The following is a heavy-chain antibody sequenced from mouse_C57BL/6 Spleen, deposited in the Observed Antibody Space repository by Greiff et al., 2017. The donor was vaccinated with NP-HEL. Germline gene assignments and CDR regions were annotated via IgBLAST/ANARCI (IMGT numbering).Heavy chain of an antibody. CDR1: GFTFSSYG. V-gene: IGHV5-6*02. CDR2: ISSGGSYT. J-gene: IGHJ4*01. Sequence: DVKLVESGGDLVKPGGSLKLSCAASGFTFSSYGMSWVRQTPDKRLAWVATISSGGSYTYYPDGVKGRFTISRDNAKNTLYLQMSSLKSEDTAMYYCAREGVTTVVGAMDYWGQGTSVTVSS. CDR3: AREGVTTVVGAMDY. D-gene: IGHD1-1*01.